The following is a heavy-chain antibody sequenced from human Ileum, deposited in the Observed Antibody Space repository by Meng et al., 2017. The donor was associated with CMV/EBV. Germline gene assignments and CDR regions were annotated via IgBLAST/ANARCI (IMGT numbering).Heavy chain of an antibody. J-gene: IGHJ4*02. CDR3: TANYFDY. CDR1: GLSFTNAW. Sequence: GGSLRLSCASSGLSFTNAWMSWVRQAPGKGLEWIGRIKPNTAGGTADYVAPVKGRFTISRDDSENTLYLQMNSLKSEDTAVYYCTANYFDYWGQGTLVTVAS. CDR2: IKPNTAGGTA. V-gene: IGHV3-15*01.